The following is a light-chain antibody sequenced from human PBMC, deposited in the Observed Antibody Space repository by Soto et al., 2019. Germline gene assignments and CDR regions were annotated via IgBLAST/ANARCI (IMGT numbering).Light chain of an antibody. J-gene: IGLJ1*01. V-gene: IGLV1-44*01. CDR3: SAWDASLNGYV. Sequence: QSVLTHPPSASGTPGQRLTISCSGSSSNIGSKTVNWYQQLPGTAPKLLIYSNYQRPSGVPDRFSGSKSGTSASLAISGLQSEDEADYYCSAWDASLNGYVFGTGTKLTVL. CDR2: SNY. CDR1: SSNIGSKT.